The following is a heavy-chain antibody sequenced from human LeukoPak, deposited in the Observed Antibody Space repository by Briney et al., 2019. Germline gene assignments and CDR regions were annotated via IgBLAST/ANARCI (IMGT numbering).Heavy chain of an antibody. J-gene: IGHJ5*02. V-gene: IGHV4-34*01. CDR3: ARTSQFDP. CDR2: INHSGST. CDR1: GGSFRGYY. Sequence: SETLSLTCAVYGGSFRGYYWSWIRQPPGKGLEWIGEINHSGSTNYNPSLKSRVTISVDTSKKQFSLNLNSVTAADTAVYYCARTSQFDPWGQGTLVTVSS.